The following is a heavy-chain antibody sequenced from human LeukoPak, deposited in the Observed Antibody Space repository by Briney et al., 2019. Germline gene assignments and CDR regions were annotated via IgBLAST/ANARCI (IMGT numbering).Heavy chain of an antibody. CDR2: ISYDGSNK. V-gene: IGHV3-30*03. D-gene: IGHD3-22*01. J-gene: IGHJ5*02. CDR3: ARVLSGSWDWFDP. CDR1: GFTFSSYG. Sequence: GGSLRLSCAASGFTFSSYGMHWVRQAPGKGLEWVAVISYDGSNKYYADSVKGRFTISRDNSKNTVYLQVNSLRAEDTAVYYCARVLSGSWDWFDPWGQGTLVTVSS.